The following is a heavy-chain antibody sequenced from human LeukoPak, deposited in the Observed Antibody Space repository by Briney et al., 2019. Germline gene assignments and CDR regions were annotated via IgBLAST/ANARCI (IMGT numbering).Heavy chain of an antibody. J-gene: IGHJ4*02. CDR3: ARGAGPFDD. CDR2: IYPSGSA. D-gene: IGHD6-13*01. CDR1: GGSISNYY. V-gene: IGHV4-4*07. Sequence: SETLSLTCTVSGGSISNYYWSWIRQPAGKGLEWIGRIYPSGSANYNSSLKSRVTMSVDTSKDQFSLRLSSVTAADTAVYYCARGAGPFDDWGQGALATVSS.